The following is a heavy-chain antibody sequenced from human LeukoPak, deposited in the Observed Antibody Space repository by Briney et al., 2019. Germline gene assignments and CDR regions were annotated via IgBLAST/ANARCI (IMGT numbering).Heavy chain of an antibody. CDR3: ARVGAKGGWYFDL. D-gene: IGHD3-10*01. CDR2: ISSGSSYI. V-gene: IGHV3-21*01. J-gene: IGHJ2*01. Sequence: GGSLRLSCAASGFTFSSYWMSWVRQAPGKGLEWVSSISSGSSYIYYADSVKGRFTISRDNAKNSLHLQMNSLRADDTAVYYCARVGAKGGWYFDLWGRGTLVTVSS. CDR1: GFTFSSYW.